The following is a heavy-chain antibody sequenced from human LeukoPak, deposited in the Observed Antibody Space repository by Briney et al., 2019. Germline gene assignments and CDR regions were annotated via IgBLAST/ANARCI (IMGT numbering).Heavy chain of an antibody. J-gene: IGHJ4*02. CDR1: GGSISNYY. V-gene: IGHV4-59*01. Sequence: SETLSLTCTVSGGSISNYYWSWIRQPPGKGLEWIGYIYFSGSTNYNPSLKSRVTMSVDTSKNQFSLNLTSVTAADTALYFCARLGHPDDIRWYFVYWGQGTLVTVSS. CDR2: IYFSGST. D-gene: IGHD4-23*01. CDR3: ARLGHPDDIRWYFVY.